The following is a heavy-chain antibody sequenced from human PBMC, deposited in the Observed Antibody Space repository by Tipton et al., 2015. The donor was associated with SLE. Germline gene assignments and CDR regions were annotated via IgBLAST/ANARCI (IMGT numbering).Heavy chain of an antibody. CDR1: GFTFGDYA. V-gene: IGHV3-49*03. Sequence: SLRLSCTASGFTFGDYAMSWFRQAPGKGLEWVGFIRSKAYGGTTEYAASVKGRFTISRDDSKSIAYLQMNSLKTEDTAVYYCTRAAAGAGAAFDTWGQGTMVTVSS. J-gene: IGHJ3*02. CDR2: IRSKAYGGTT. CDR3: TRAAAGAGAAFDT. D-gene: IGHD6-13*01.